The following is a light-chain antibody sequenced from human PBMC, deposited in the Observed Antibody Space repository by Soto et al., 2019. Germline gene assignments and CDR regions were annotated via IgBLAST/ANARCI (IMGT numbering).Light chain of an antibody. V-gene: IGLV2-14*01. CDR1: SSDVGGYNY. CDR3: SSYTTIKTVV. Sequence: QSALTQPASVSGSPGQSITISCTGTSSDVGGYNYVSWYQQHPGKAPKLMIYEVSNRPSGISDRFSGFKSANTAYLTISGVQPEDEADYHCSSYTTIKTVVFGGGTKLT. J-gene: IGLJ2*01. CDR2: EVS.